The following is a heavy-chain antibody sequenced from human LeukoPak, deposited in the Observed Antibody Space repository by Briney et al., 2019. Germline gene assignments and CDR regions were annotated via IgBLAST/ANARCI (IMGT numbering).Heavy chain of an antibody. CDR3: ARSDGYNLIPYSTPSRPPVDP. D-gene: IGHD5-24*01. V-gene: IGHV1-8*02. Sequence: ASVKVSCKASSYTFTSYGISWVRQAPGQGLEWMGWMNPNSGNTGYAQKFQGRVTMTRNTSISTAYMELSSLRSEDTAVYYCARSDGYNLIPYSTPSRPPVDPWGQGTLVTVSS. J-gene: IGHJ5*02. CDR1: SYTFTSYG. CDR2: MNPNSGNT.